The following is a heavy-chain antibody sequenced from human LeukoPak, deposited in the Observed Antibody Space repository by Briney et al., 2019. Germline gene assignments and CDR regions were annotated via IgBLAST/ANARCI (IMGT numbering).Heavy chain of an antibody. D-gene: IGHD1-26*01. CDR1: GFTVSNSY. J-gene: IGHJ1*01. CDR2: IYSGDTT. V-gene: IGHV3-53*01. CDR3: VREREGSNSEH. Sequence: PGGSLRLSCAASGFTVSNSYMSWVRQAPGKGLDWVSAIYSGDTTYYPDSVKGRFTISRDGSKNTLYLQLNSLRTEDTAIYYCVREREGSNSEHWGQGTLVTVSS.